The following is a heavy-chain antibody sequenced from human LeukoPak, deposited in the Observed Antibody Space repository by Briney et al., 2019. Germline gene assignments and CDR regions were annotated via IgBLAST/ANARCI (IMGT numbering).Heavy chain of an antibody. CDR1: GFTFSSYA. CDR3: ARLRYDVREHYFDY. V-gene: IGHV3-30-3*01. D-gene: IGHD3-22*01. J-gene: IGHJ4*02. CDR2: ISYDGSNK. Sequence: GGSLRLSCAASGFTFSSYAMHWVRQAPGKGLEWVAVISYDGSNKYYADSVKGRFTISRDNSKNTLYLQMNSLRAEDTAVYYCARLRYDVREHYFDYWGQGTLVTVSS.